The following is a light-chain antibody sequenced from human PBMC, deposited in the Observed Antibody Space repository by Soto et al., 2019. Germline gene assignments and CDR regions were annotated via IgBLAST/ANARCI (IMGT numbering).Light chain of an antibody. Sequence: QSALTQPASVSGSPGQSITISCTGTSSDVGSYNYVSWFQQHPGKAPKLMIYEVNNRSSGVSDRFFGSKSGNTASLTISGLQAEDEAEYYCSSYTSISTSYVFGTGTKVTVL. CDR2: EVN. J-gene: IGLJ1*01. CDR1: SSDVGSYNY. V-gene: IGLV2-14*01. CDR3: SSYTSISTSYV.